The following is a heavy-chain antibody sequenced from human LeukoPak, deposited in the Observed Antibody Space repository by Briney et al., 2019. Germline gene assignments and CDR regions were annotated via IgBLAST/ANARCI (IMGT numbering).Heavy chain of an antibody. V-gene: IGHV1-69*13. CDR3: ARVAVAGKRWFDP. CDR1: GGTFSSYA. Sequence: SVKVSCKASGGTFSSYAISWVRQAPGQGLEWMGGIIPIFGTANYAQKFQGRVTITADESTSTAYMELSSLRSEDTAVYYCARVAVAGKRWFDPWGQGTLVTVSS. D-gene: IGHD6-19*01. CDR2: IIPIFGTA. J-gene: IGHJ5*02.